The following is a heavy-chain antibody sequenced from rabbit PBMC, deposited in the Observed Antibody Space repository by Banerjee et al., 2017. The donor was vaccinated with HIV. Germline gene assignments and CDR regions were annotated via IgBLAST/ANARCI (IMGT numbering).Heavy chain of an antibody. CDR2: IYTGSSGST. V-gene: IGHV1S45*01. J-gene: IGHJ2*01. Sequence: QEQLVESGGGLVQPEGSLTLTCTASGFSFSSSYYMCWVRQAPGKGLEWIGCIYTGSSGSTYYASWAKGRFTITRSTSLNTVTLQLNSLTAADTATYFCARSYYNFGVDGYAFDPRGQGTLVTVS. D-gene: IGHD8-1*01. CDR1: GFSFSSSYY. CDR3: ARSYYNFGVDGYAFDP.